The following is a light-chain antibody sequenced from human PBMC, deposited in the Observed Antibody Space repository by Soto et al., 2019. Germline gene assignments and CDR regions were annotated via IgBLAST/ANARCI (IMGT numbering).Light chain of an antibody. CDR3: QQASSFPFP. CDR1: QVMSSW. Sequence: DIQMTQSPSSLAASVGDRVTITCRASQVMSSWLVWYQQKPGHAPKLLIYAATNLQSGVPSMFSGSASGTEFTLTISNVQPEDFATYYCQQASSFPFPFGGGTEVQIK. CDR2: AAT. J-gene: IGKJ4*01. V-gene: IGKV1-12*01.